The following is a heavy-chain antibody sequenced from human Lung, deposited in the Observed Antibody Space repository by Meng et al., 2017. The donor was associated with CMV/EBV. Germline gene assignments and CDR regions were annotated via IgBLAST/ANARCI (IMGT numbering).Heavy chain of an antibody. V-gene: IGHV3-11*01. CDR1: GFTFSDHY. J-gene: IGHJ4*02. CDR2: ISGSTNTI. CDR3: AREDQGDYWFDY. D-gene: IGHD4-17*01. Sequence: GGSXRLSCAASGFTFSDHYMSWIRQAPGKGLEWISYISGSTNTIHYAASVRGRFTISRDNAKNLLLLQMNSLRAEDTAVYYCAREDQGDYWFDYWGQGTLVTVSS.